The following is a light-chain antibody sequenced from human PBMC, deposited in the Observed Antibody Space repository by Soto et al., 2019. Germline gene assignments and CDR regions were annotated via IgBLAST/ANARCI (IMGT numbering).Light chain of an antibody. Sequence: QSALTQPPSASGSPGQSVTISCSGSSSDIGAYNFVSWYQQHPVQAPKLMIFEVNQRPSGVPNRFSGSKSGNTASLTVSGLQAEDEADYYCSSFAGDNDVIFGGGTKLTVL. CDR1: SSDIGAYNF. V-gene: IGLV2-8*01. CDR2: EVN. J-gene: IGLJ2*01. CDR3: SSFAGDNDVI.